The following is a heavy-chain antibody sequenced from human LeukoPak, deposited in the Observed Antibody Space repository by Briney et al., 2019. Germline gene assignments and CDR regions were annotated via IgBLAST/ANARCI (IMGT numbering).Heavy chain of an antibody. CDR2: IYGGATT. CDR3: ARGGRTDSGSYPYGMDV. V-gene: IGHV3-66*01. CDR1: GFSVSRNY. Sequence: GGSLRLSCAASGFSVSRNYLSWVRQAPGKGLEWVSVIYGGATTDYADSVKGRFTISTDSSKNTLYLQMNSLRDEDTSVYYCARGGRTDSGSYPYGMDVWGQGATVTVSS. J-gene: IGHJ6*02. D-gene: IGHD3-10*01.